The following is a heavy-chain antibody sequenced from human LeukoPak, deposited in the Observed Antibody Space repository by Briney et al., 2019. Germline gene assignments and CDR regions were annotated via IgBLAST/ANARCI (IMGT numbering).Heavy chain of an antibody. D-gene: IGHD3-22*01. CDR3: ARASYDSSADIITSPPNGKSDY. V-gene: IGHV3-21*01. J-gene: IGHJ4*02. CDR2: LSSSSSYI. CDR1: GFTFSSYS. Sequence: GGSLRLSCAASGFTFSSYSMNWVRQAPGKGLEWVSSLSSSSSYIYYADSVKGRFTISRDNAKNSLYLQMNSLRAEDTAVYYCARASYDSSADIITSPPNGKSDYWGQGTLVTVSS.